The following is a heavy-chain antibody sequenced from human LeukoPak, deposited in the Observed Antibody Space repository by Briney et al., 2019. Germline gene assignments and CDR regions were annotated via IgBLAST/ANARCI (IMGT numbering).Heavy chain of an antibody. CDR3: ARSPLDYYGSGSYYNDAFDI. D-gene: IGHD3-10*01. CDR2: IYHSGST. Sequence: SETLSLTCGVSAYSITSGYYWAWIRQPQGKGLEWIGNIYHSGSTYYNPSLKSRVTISVDTSKNQFSLKLSSVTAADTAVYYCARSPLDYYGSGSYYNDAFDIWGQGTMVTVSS. CDR1: AYSITSGYY. J-gene: IGHJ3*02. V-gene: IGHV4-38-2*01.